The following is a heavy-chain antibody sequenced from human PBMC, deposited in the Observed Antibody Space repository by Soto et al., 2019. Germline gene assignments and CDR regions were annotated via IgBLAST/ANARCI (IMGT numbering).Heavy chain of an antibody. CDR1: GGTFSSYA. CDR2: IIPIFGTA. D-gene: IGHD5-18*01. V-gene: IGHV1-69*13. CDR3: ARESLLGTAMAFYLDY. J-gene: IGHJ4*02. Sequence: SVKVSCKASGGTFSSYAISWVRQAPGQGLEWMGGIIPIFGTANYAQKFQGRVTITADESTSTAYMELSSLRSEDTAVYYCARESLLGTAMAFYLDYWGQGTLVTVSS.